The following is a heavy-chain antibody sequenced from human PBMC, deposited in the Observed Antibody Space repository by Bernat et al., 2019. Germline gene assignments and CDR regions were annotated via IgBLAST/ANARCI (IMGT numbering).Heavy chain of an antibody. Sequence: QVQLVESGGGVVQPGRSLRLSCAASGFTFSSYGMHWVRQAPGKGLEWVAVIWYDGSNKYYADSVKGRFTISRDNSKNTLYRQMNSLRAEDTAVYYCAREGIAAAGSLDYWGQGTLVTVSS. CDR1: GFTFSSYG. D-gene: IGHD6-13*01. J-gene: IGHJ4*02. CDR2: IWYDGSNK. V-gene: IGHV3-33*01. CDR3: AREGIAAAGSLDY.